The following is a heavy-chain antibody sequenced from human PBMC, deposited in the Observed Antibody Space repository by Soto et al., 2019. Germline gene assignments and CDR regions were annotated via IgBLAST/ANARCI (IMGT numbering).Heavy chain of an antibody. D-gene: IGHD5-12*01. J-gene: IGHJ5*02. CDR2: INAGNGNT. V-gene: IGHV1-3*01. CDR1: GYTFTSYA. CDR3: ARVVHPTNRGFSWFDP. Sequence: QVQLVQSGAEVKKPGASVKVSCKASGYTFTSYAMHWVRQAPGQRLEWMGWINAGNGNTKYSQKFQGRVTITRDTSASTAYMELSSLRSEDTAVYYCARVVHPTNRGFSWFDPWGEGTLVVVSS.